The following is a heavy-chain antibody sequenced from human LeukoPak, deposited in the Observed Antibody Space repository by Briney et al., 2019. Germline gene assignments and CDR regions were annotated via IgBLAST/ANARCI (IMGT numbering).Heavy chain of an antibody. D-gene: IGHD1-7*01. J-gene: IGHJ4*02. CDR3: ARVRRELLDYSFDY. V-gene: IGHV1-18*01. CDR2: ISAYNGNT. Sequence: ASVKVSCKASGYTFTSYGISWVRQAPGQGLEWMGWISAYNGNTNYAQKLQGRVTMTTDTSTNTAYMELRSLRSDDTAVYYCARVRRELLDYSFDYWGQGTLVTVSS. CDR1: GYTFTSYG.